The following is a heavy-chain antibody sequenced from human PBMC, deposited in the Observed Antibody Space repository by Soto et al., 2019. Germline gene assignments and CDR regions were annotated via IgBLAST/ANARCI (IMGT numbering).Heavy chain of an antibody. CDR2: ITSSGRTI. Sequence: PGGSMRLSCAPSGITFSDYYMSWIRQAPGKGLEWVSYITSSGRTIFYADSVKGRFTISRDNAKNSLYLQMNSLRAEDTAVYYCARGGGYGGQYYYGMDVWGQGTTVTVSS. CDR1: GITFSDYY. CDR3: ARGGGYGGQYYYGMDV. J-gene: IGHJ6*02. V-gene: IGHV3-11*01. D-gene: IGHD3-16*01.